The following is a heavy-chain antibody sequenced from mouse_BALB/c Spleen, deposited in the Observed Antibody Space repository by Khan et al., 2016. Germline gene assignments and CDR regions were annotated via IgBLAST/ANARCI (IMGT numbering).Heavy chain of an antibody. CDR2: ISYSGST. D-gene: IGHD1-1*01. V-gene: IGHV3-8*02. Sequence: VQLQESGPSLVKPSQTLSLTCSVTGDSITSGYWNWIRKFPGNKLEYMGYISYSGSTYYNPSLKSRISITRDTSKNQYYLQLNSVTTEDTATYYCARWGYGSSYGYYAMDYWGQGTSVTVSS. CDR1: GDSITSGY. CDR3: ARWGYGSSYGYYAMDY. J-gene: IGHJ4*01.